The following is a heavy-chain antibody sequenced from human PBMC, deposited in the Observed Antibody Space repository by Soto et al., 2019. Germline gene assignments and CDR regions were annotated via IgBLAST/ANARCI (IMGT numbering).Heavy chain of an antibody. CDR2: SYDSGIT. Sequence: SETLSLTCTVSGGSISSGGYYWSWIRQHPGEGLEWIGYSYDSGITYYNPSLKSRVTISVDTSKNQFSLKLSSVTAADTAVYNCARLDYIWGSYRYDVFFDYWGQGTLVTVSS. CDR1: GGSISSGGYY. D-gene: IGHD3-16*02. V-gene: IGHV4-31*02. CDR3: ARLDYIWGSYRYDVFFDY. J-gene: IGHJ4*02.